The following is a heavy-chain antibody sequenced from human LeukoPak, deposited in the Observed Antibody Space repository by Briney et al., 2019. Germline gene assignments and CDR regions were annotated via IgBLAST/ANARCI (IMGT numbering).Heavy chain of an antibody. V-gene: IGHV4-61*01. CDR2: IYYSGST. CDR1: GGSISSSTYY. Sequence: SETLSLTCTVSGGSISSSTYYWSWIRQPPGKGLEWLGNIYYSGSTNYNPSLKSRVTISVETSKNQFSLRLRSVTAADTAVYYCARLFDGFSDWAYFDFWGQGTLVTVSS. D-gene: IGHD3-9*01. J-gene: IGHJ4*02. CDR3: ARLFDGFSDWAYFDF.